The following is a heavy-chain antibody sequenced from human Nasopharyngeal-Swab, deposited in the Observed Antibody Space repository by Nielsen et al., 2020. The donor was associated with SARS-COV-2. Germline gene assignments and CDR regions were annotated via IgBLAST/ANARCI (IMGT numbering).Heavy chain of an antibody. CDR3: ARDAGDSGSSADY. Sequence: SETLSLTCTVSGGSISSYYWSWIRQPPGKGLEWIGYIYYSGSTYYNPSLKSRVTISVDTSKNQFSLKLSSVTAADTAVYYCARDAGDSGSSADYWGQGTLVTVSS. CDR1: GGSISSYY. D-gene: IGHD1-26*01. CDR2: IYYSGST. V-gene: IGHV4-4*08. J-gene: IGHJ4*02.